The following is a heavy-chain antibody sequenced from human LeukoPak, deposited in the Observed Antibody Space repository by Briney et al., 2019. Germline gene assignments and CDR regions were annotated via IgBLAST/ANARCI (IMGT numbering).Heavy chain of an antibody. V-gene: IGHV3-30*04. CDR3: ASTGYSSGWPFDY. CDR2: ISYDGSNK. J-gene: IGHJ4*02. D-gene: IGHD6-19*01. Sequence: PGGSLKLSCAASGVTFSSYAMHWVRQAPGKGLEWVAVISYDGSNKYYADSVKGRFTISRDNSKNTLYLQMNSLRAEDTAVYYCASTGYSSGWPFDYWGQGTLVTVSS. CDR1: GVTFSSYA.